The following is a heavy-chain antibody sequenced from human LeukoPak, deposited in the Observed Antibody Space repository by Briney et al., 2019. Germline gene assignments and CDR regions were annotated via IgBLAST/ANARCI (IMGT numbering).Heavy chain of an antibody. D-gene: IGHD2-2*02. J-gene: IGHJ5*02. Sequence: GGSLRLSCAASGFTFRSYTMNWVRQAPGKGLAWVSAISDSGGSTQYADSVKGRFIISRDNSKNTLYLQMNSLRAEDTAVYYCARIGYCSSTSCYTRWFDPWGQGTLVTVSS. CDR2: ISDSGGST. V-gene: IGHV3-23*01. CDR3: ARIGYCSSTSCYTRWFDP. CDR1: GFTFRSYT.